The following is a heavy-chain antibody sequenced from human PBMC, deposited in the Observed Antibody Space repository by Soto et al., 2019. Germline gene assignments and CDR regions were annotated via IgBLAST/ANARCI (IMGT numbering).Heavy chain of an antibody. CDR1: GFTVSSYA. CDR2: ISGSGGST. CDR3: AKDRAGGGWYSSWYYFDY. D-gene: IGHD6-19*01. V-gene: IGHV3-23*01. J-gene: IGHJ4*02. Sequence: EVQLLESGGGLVQPGGSLRLSCAASGFTVSSYAMSWVRQAPGKGLEWVSAISGSGGSTYYADSVKGRFTISRDNSKNPLYLQMTSLRAEDTAVYYCAKDRAGGGWYSSWYYFDYWGQGTLVTVSS.